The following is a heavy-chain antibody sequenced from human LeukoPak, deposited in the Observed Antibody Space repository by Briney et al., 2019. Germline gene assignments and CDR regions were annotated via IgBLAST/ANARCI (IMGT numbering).Heavy chain of an antibody. CDR3: ARDKGGEESSELDY. V-gene: IGHV1-2*02. D-gene: IGHD3-16*01. J-gene: IGHJ4*02. CDR2: INPNTGGT. CDR1: GYTFTGYY. Sequence: ASVKLSFAASGYTFTGYYMHWVRQAPGQGLEWMGWINPNTGGTNYAQKFQGRVTMTRDTSISTAYMELSRLRSDDTAVYYCARDKGGEESSELDYWAQGTLVTVSS.